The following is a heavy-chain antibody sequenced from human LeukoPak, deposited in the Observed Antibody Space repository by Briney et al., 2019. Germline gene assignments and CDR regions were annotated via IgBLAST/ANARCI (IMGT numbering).Heavy chain of an antibody. D-gene: IGHD1-26*01. J-gene: IGHJ4*02. V-gene: IGHV4-4*07. CDR2: IYTSGST. Sequence: SETLSLTCTVSGGSMSSYYWSRIRQPAGKGLEWIGRIYTSGSTNYDASLKSRVSMSVDTSKNQFSLKLSSVTAADTAVFYCARENSGSYREFDYWGQGTLVTVS. CDR1: GGSMSSYY. CDR3: ARENSGSYREFDY.